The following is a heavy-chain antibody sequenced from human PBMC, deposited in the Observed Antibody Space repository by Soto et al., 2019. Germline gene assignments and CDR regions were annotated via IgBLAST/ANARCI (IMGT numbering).Heavy chain of an antibody. V-gene: IGHV1-69*13. CDR2: IIPIFGTA. CDR3: ARDHCSGGSCYSWYYYGMDV. CDR1: GGTFSSYA. J-gene: IGHJ6*02. D-gene: IGHD2-15*01. Sequence: SVKVSCKASGGTFSSYAISWVRQAPGQGLEWMGGIIPIFGTANYAQKFQGRVTITADESTSTAYMELSSLRSEDTAVYYCARDHCSGGSCYSWYYYGMDVWGQGTTVTVSS.